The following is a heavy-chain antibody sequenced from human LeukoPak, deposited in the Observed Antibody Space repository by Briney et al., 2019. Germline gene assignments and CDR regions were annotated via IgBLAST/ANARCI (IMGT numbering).Heavy chain of an antibody. V-gene: IGHV7-4-1*02. CDR2: INTNTGNP. J-gene: IGHJ4*02. CDR1: GYTFTSYA. D-gene: IGHD1-26*01. Sequence: ASVKVSCKASGYTFTSYAMNWVRQAPGQGLEWMGWINTNTGNPTYAQGFTGRFVFSLDTSVSTAYLQISSLKAEDTAVYYCARDLTNVLAGSYYVDYWGQGTLVTVSS. CDR3: ARDLTNVLAGSYYVDY.